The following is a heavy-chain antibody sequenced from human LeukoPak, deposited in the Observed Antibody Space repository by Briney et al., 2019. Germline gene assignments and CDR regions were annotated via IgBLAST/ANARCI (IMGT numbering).Heavy chain of an antibody. J-gene: IGHJ4*02. CDR1: GASLSGYY. CDR2: NSYSRST. V-gene: IGHV4-59*01. Sequence: SETLSLTCTFSGASLSGYYWTWIRQPPGKGLEWIGYNSYSRSTNYNPSLKSRVTISVDTSKNQFSLKLNSVTAADTAVYYCARDNPDYDLSGYGVFDFWGQGILVTVSS. CDR3: ARDNPDYDLSGYGVFDF. D-gene: IGHD3-22*01.